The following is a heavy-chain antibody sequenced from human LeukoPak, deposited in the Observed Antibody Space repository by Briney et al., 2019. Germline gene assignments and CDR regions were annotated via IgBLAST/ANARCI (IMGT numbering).Heavy chain of an antibody. CDR1: GGSFSGYY. D-gene: IGHD3-22*01. CDR3: ARGIDSSGPNFDY. Sequence: SETLSLTCAVYGGSFSGYYWSWIRQPPGKGLEWIGEINHSGSTNYNPSLKSRVTISVDTSKNQFSLKLSSVTAADTAVYYCARGIDSSGPNFDYWGQGTLVTVSS. CDR2: INHSGST. V-gene: IGHV4-34*01. J-gene: IGHJ4*02.